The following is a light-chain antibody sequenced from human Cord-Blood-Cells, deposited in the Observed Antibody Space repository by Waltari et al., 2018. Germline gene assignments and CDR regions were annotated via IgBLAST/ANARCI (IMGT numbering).Light chain of an antibody. Sequence: DIQMTQPPSTLSASVGDRVNITSRARQSISSWLAWYQQKPGKAPKLLIYKASSLESGVPSRFSGSGSGTEFTLTISSLQPDDFATYYCQQYNSYPWTFGQGTKVEIK. CDR3: QQYNSYPWT. CDR2: KAS. J-gene: IGKJ1*01. CDR1: QSISSW. V-gene: IGKV1-5*03.